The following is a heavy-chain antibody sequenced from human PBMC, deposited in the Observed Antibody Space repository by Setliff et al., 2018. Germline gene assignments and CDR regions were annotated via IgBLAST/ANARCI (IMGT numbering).Heavy chain of an antibody. CDR1: GFTFSRYW. D-gene: IGHD2-15*01. V-gene: IGHV3-7*01. J-gene: IGHJ6*03. CDR3: ARSLPPGGSSGSRHYYYYYMDV. Sequence: PGGSLRLSCAASGFTFSRYWMSWVRQAPGKGLEWVANIKQDGSEKYYVDSVKGRFTISRDNAKNSLYLQMNSLRAEDTAVYYCARSLPPGGSSGSRHYYYYYMDVWGKGTTVTVSS. CDR2: IKQDGSEK.